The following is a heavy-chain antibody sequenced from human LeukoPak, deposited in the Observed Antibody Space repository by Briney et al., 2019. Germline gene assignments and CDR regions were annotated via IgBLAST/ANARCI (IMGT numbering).Heavy chain of an antibody. D-gene: IGHD3-22*01. CDR3: ARDTSSTYYPYYFDY. J-gene: IGHJ4*02. V-gene: IGHV3-48*01. CDR2: ISSSSSTI. CDR1: GLIFSSYS. Sequence: GGSLRLSCAASGLIFSSYSMNWVRQAPGKGLEWLSYISSSSSTIYYADSVKGRFTISRDNAKNSLYLQMNSLRAEDTAVYYCARDTSSTYYPYYFDYWGQGTLVTVSS.